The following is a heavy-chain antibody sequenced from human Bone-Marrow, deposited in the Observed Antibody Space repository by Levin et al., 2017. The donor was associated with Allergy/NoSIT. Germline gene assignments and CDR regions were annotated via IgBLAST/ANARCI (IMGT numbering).Heavy chain of an antibody. CDR3: AKPKCAGVCLAHPLDS. D-gene: IGHD2-21*02. CDR1: GFTFSNYG. CDR2: ISYDGINK. V-gene: IGHV3-30*18. Sequence: HPGGSLRLSCAASGFTFSNYGIHWVRQAPGKGLEWVAVISYDGINKYYADSVKGRFTISRDNSKNTLYLQMNSLRHEDTAVYYCAKPKCAGVCLAHPLDSWGQGTLVTVSS. J-gene: IGHJ4*02.